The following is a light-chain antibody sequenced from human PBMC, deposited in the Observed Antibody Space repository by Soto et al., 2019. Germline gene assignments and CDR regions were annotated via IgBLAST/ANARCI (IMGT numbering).Light chain of an antibody. Sequence: EIVMTHSPATLSVSPGERATLSCRASQSVSSYLAWYQQKPGQAPRLLIYDASNRATGIPARFSGSGSGTDFTLTISSLEHEDFAVYYCQQRSNWLTFGGGTKVDI. CDR1: QSVSSY. CDR3: QQRSNWLT. J-gene: IGKJ4*01. V-gene: IGKV3-11*01. CDR2: DAS.